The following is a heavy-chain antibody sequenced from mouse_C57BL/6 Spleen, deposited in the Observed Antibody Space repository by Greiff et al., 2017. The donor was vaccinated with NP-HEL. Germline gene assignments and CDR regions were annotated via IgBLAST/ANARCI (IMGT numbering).Heavy chain of an antibody. Sequence: EVQLQQSAPALVKPRASVKISCKASGYTCTDYYMNWVKQSHGKSLEWIGDINPNNGGTSYNQKFKGKATLTVDKSSSTAYMELRSLTSDDSAVYCCASPGTLYSYAMHYSGEGTPSTDSP. CDR3: ASPGTLYSYAMHY. J-gene: IGHJ4*01. CDR1: GYTCTDYY. CDR2: INPNNGGT. V-gene: IGHV1-26*01. D-gene: IGHD1-1*01.